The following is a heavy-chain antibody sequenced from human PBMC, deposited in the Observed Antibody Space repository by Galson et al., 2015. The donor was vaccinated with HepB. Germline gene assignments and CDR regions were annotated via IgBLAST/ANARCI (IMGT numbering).Heavy chain of an antibody. Sequence: SLRLSCAASGFTFSSYGMHWVRQGPGRGLEWVAVIRYDGSNNDYADSVKGRFTISRDNSKNTLYLQMNSLRAEDTAVYYCAREHQVAGTSYYYYGMDVWGQGTTVTVSS. CDR1: GFTFSSYG. V-gene: IGHV3-33*08. CDR2: IRYDGSNN. CDR3: AREHQVAGTSYYYYGMDV. D-gene: IGHD6-19*01. J-gene: IGHJ6*02.